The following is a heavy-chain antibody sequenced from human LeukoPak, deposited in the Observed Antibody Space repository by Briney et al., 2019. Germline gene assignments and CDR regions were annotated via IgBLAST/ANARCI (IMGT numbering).Heavy chain of an antibody. D-gene: IGHD1-14*01. CDR3: ARASNLISRLQLFDY. CDR2: IIPIFGTA. CDR1: GGTFSSCA. J-gene: IGHJ4*02. Sequence: SVKVSCKTSGGTFSSCAISWVRQAPGQGLEWMGGIIPIFGTANYAQKFQGRVTITRDTSASTAYMELSSLRSEDMAVYYCARASNLISRLQLFDYWGQGTLVTVSS. V-gene: IGHV1-69*05.